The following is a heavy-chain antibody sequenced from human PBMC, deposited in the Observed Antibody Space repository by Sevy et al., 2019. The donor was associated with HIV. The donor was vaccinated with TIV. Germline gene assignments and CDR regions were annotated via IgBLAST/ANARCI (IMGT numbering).Heavy chain of an antibody. V-gene: IGHV3-30-3*01. CDR2: ISYDGSNK. D-gene: IGHD3-3*01. CDR3: ARGGVTIFGVVIIPDDAFDI. J-gene: IGHJ3*02. Sequence: GGSLRLSCAASGFTFSSYAMHWVRQAPGKGLEWVAVISYDGSNKYYADSVKGRFTISRDNSKNTLYLQMNSLRAEETAVYYCARGGVTIFGVVIIPDDAFDIWGQGTMVTVSS. CDR1: GFTFSSYA.